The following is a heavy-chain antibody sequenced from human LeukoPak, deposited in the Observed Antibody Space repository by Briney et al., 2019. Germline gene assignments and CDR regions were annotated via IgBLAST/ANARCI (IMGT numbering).Heavy chain of an antibody. D-gene: IGHD4-11*01. CDR2: IYYSGST. CDR3: ARDLRLTTVWWFDP. V-gene: IGHV4-39*07. CDR1: GGSISSSSYY. Sequence: PSETLSLTCTVSGGSISSSSYYWGWIRQPPGKGLEWIGSIYYSGSTYYNPSLKSRVTISVDTSKNQFSLKLSSVTAADTAVYYCARDLRLTTVWWFDPWGQGTLVTVSS. J-gene: IGHJ5*02.